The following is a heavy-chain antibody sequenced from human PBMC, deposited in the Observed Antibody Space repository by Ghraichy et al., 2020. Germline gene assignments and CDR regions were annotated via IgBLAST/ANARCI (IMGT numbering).Heavy chain of an antibody. CDR2: ISWNSGSI. CDR1: GFTFDDYA. J-gene: IGHJ4*02. V-gene: IGHV3-9*01. CDR3: AKDSSSSAEGYFDY. D-gene: IGHD6-6*01. Sequence: GGSLRLSCAASGFTFDDYAMHWVRQAPGKGLEWVSGISWNSGSIGYADSVKGRFTISRDNAKNSLYLQMNSLRAEDTALYYCAKDSSSSAEGYFDYWGQGTLVTVSS.